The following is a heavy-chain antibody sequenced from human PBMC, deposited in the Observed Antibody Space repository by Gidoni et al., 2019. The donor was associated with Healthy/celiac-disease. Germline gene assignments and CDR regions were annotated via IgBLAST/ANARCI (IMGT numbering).Heavy chain of an antibody. CDR3: ARLIAAGAFDI. V-gene: IGHV4-39*01. CDR1: GGSLSSSRYY. J-gene: IGHJ3*02. D-gene: IGHD6-25*01. CDR2: IYYGGRA. Sequence: QLRLHESGAGLVTPSETLSLTCTVSGGSLSSSRYYWGWIRQPPGKGLAWIGSIYYGGRAYYHPSLKSRVTISVDTSKNQFSLNLSSVTAADTAVYYCARLIAAGAFDIWGQGTMVTVSS.